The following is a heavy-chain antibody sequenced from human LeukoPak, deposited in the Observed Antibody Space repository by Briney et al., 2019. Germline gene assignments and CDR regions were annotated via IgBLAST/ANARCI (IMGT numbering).Heavy chain of an antibody. V-gene: IGHV3-30*04. CDR3: ARPGGYAFDI. J-gene: IGHJ3*02. D-gene: IGHD3-10*01. Sequence: GGSLRLSCEASGFIFSTYAFHWVRQAPGKGPEWMAFITYDGSDTYFADSVKGRFTLSRDNSKNALYLQMNSLRTADTAVYCCARPGGYAFDIWGQGTMVTVSS. CDR1: GFIFSTYA. CDR2: ITYDGSDT.